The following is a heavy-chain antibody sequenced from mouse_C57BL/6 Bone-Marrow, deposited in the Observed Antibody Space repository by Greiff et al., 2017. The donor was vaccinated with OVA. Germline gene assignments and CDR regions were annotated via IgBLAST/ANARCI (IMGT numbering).Heavy chain of an antibody. V-gene: IGHV1-82*01. J-gene: IGHJ4*01. CDR3: ARDYGSPHYYAMDY. Sequence: VKLVESGPELVKPGASVKISCKASGYAFSSSWMNWVKQRPGKGLEWIGRIYPGDGDTNYNGKFKGKATLTADKSSSTAYMQLSSLTSEDSAVYFCARDYGSPHYYAMDYWGQGTSVTVSS. D-gene: IGHD1-1*01. CDR1: GYAFSSSW. CDR2: IYPGDGDT.